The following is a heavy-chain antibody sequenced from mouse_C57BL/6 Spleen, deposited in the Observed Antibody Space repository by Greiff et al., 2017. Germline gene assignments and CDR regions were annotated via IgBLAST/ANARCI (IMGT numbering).Heavy chain of an antibody. J-gene: IGHJ1*03. CDR1: GFTFNTYA. V-gene: IGHV10-3*01. Sequence: EVQVVESGGGLVQLTGSLQLPCAAPGFTFNTYAMHWVRQAPGMGLDWVARIRSKSSNYATSYVDSVKNRFTITRDDSQSMLYLQMNKLKTEDTAMYYRVRKEIITTVVTTYRWFDVWGRRTTVRVS. CDR3: VRKEIITTVVTTYRWFDV. D-gene: IGHD1-1*01. CDR2: IRSKSSNYAT.